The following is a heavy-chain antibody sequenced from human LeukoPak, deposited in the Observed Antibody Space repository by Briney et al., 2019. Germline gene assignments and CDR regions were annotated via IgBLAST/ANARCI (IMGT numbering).Heavy chain of an antibody. CDR3: VRELAIGWFDP. J-gene: IGHJ5*02. Sequence: GRSLRLSCAASGFTFSSYGMHWVRQAPGKGLEWVEVIWYDGSNKYYADSVKGRFTISRDNSKNTLYLQMNSLRAEDTAVYYCVRELAIGWFDPWGQGTLVTVSS. V-gene: IGHV3-33*01. CDR1: GFTFSSYG. CDR2: IWYDGSNK.